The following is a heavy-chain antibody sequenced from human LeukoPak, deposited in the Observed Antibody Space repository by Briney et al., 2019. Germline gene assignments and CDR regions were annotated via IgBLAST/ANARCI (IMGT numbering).Heavy chain of an antibody. Sequence: GGSLRLSCAASGFAFSDHYMSWIRQAPGKGLEWVSCISSSSTNRDYAEYVKGRFTISRDNAKNSLYLQMNSLRAEDTAVYYCAREGIVVVAAAVGALDAFDNWCQGTMVTVAS. D-gene: IGHD2-2*01. CDR3: AREGIVVVAAAVGALDAFDN. J-gene: IGHJ3*02. CDR2: ISSSSTNR. CDR1: GFAFSDHY. V-gene: IGHV3-11*06.